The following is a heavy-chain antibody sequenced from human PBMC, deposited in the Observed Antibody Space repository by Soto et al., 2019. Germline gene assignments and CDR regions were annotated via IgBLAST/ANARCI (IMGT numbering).Heavy chain of an antibody. CDR2: IYYSGST. V-gene: IGHV4-39*01. CDR3: ARQGTIFSDDYNWCDP. D-gene: IGHD3-9*01. Sequence: QLQLQESGPGRVKPSETLTLTCTVSGGSISSSSCYWGWIRQPPGKGLEWIGSIYYSGSTYYNPSLKSRVTISVHTSKYQFSLKLSSVTAADTAVYYCARQGTIFSDDYNWCDPWGQGSLVTVSS. CDR1: GGSISSSSCY. J-gene: IGHJ5*02.